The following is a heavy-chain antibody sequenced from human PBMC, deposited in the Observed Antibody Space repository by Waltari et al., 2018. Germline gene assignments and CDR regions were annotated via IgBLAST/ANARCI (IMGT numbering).Heavy chain of an antibody. J-gene: IGHJ4*02. CDR3: ASSLNYYGSGSYLPIDY. CDR2: ISYDGSNK. Sequence: QVQLVESGGGVVQPGRSLRLSCAASGFTFSSYAMHWVRQAPGKGLEWVAVISYDGSNKYYADSGKGRFTISRDNSKNTLYLQMNSLRAEDTAVYYCASSLNYYGSGSYLPIDYWGQGTLVTVSS. D-gene: IGHD3-10*01. V-gene: IGHV3-30-3*01. CDR1: GFTFSSYA.